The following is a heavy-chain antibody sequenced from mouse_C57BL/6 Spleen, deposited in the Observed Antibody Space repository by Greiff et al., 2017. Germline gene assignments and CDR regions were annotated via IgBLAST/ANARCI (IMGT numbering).Heavy chain of an antibody. CDR2: IDPSDSYT. CDR1: GYTFTSYW. V-gene: IGHV1-50*01. J-gene: IGHJ1*03. Sequence: QVQLQQPGAELVKPGASVKLSCKASGYTFTSYWMQWVKQRPGQGLEWIGEIDPSDSYTNYNQKFKGKATLTVDTSSSTAYMQLSSLTSEDSAVYYCARPRYGKGDWYFDVWGTGTTVTVSS. D-gene: IGHD1-1*01. CDR3: ARPRYGKGDWYFDV.